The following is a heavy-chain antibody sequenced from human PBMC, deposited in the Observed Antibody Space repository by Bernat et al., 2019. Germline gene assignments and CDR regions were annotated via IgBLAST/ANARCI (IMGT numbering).Heavy chain of an antibody. CDR3: ARSSYDYGDRYYYYMDV. Sequence: EVQLVESGGGLVKPGGSLRLSCAASGFTFSSYSMNWVRQAPGKGLEWVSSISSSSSYIYYADSVKGRFTISRDNAKNSLYLQVNSLRAEDTAVYYCARSSYDYGDRYYYYMDVWGKGTTVTVSS. CDR2: ISSSSSYI. D-gene: IGHD4-17*01. J-gene: IGHJ6*03. V-gene: IGHV3-21*04. CDR1: GFTFSSYS.